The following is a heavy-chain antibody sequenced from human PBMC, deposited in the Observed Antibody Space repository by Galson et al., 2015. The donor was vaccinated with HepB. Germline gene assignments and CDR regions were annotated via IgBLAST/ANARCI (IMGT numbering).Heavy chain of an antibody. V-gene: IGHV3-48*02. CDR3: ARDLQWQGKTFDY. CDR1: GFTFSSYS. CDR2: ISSSSSPI. J-gene: IGHJ4*02. D-gene: IGHD6-19*01. Sequence: SLRLSCAASGFTFSSYSMNWVRQAPGMGLEWVSYISSSSSPIYYADSVKGRFSISRDNAKNSLYLQMNSLRDEDTAVYYCARDLQWQGKTFDYWGQGTLVTVSS.